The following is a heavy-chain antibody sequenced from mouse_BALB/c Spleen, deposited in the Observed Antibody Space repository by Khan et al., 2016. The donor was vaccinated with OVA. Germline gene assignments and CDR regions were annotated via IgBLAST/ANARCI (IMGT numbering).Heavy chain of an antibody. D-gene: IGHD1-1*01. CDR1: GYSFTGYF. Sequence: EVELVESGPEVVRPGASVKISCTASGYSFTGYFMNWVMQSHGKSLEWIGRINPHIGETFYNQRFKDKATLTVDESSSTAHMELRSLASEDSAVYYCTRIYRSDFDYWGQGTTLTVSS. J-gene: IGHJ2*01. CDR2: INPHIGET. V-gene: IGHV1-20*02. CDR3: TRIYRSDFDY.